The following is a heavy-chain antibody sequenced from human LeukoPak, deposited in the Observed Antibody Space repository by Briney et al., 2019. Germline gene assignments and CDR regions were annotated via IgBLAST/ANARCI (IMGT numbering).Heavy chain of an antibody. CDR2: INTGSTTI. CDR1: GFTFSPYT. CDR3: ARDSSVCEFDV. Sequence: GGSLRPSCAASGFTFSPYTMHWFRQPPGKGLEWVSYINTGSTTIYYADSVKGRFTISRDNAKNSAYLHLNSLRAEDTAVYYCARDSSVCEFDVWGQGTLVTVSS. V-gene: IGHV3-48*01. J-gene: IGHJ3*01. D-gene: IGHD6-6*01.